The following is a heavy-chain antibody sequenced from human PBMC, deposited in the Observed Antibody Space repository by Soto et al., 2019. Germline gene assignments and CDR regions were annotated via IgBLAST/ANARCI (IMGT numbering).Heavy chain of an antibody. CDR3: AKDSGYSGYDLYDYYYGMDV. CDR1: GFTFSLYG. J-gene: IGHJ6*02. CDR2: TSYDGSNK. Sequence: GGSLRLSCAASGFTFSLYGMHWVRQAPGKGLEWVAVTSYDGSNKYYADSVKGRFTISRDNSKNTLYLQMNSLRAEDTAVYYCAKDSGYSGYDLYDYYYGMDVWGQGTTVTVSS. V-gene: IGHV3-30*18. D-gene: IGHD5-12*01.